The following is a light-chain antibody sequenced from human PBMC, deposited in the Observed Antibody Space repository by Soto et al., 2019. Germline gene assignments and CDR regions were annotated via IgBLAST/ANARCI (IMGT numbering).Light chain of an antibody. Sequence: QPVLTQSPSASASLGASVKLTCTLSSRHSNYAIAWHQQQPEKGPRYLMKLNSDGSHSRGDGIPDRFSGSSSGPERYLIISSLQSEDEADYYCQTWGTGTVVFGGGTKVTVL. V-gene: IGLV4-69*02. CDR3: QTWGTGTVV. CDR2: LNSDGSH. J-gene: IGLJ2*01. CDR1: SRHSNYA.